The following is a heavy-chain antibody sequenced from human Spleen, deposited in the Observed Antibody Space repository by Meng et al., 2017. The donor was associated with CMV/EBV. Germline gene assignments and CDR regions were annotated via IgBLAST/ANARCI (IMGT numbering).Heavy chain of an antibody. D-gene: IGHD3-10*01. Sequence: SETLSLTCTVSGGSISSYYWSWIRQPPGKGLEWIGYIYYSGSTNYNPSLKSRVTISVDTSKNQFSLKLSSVTAADTAVYYCAREGGVYGSGSYYNPGGYYYYGMDVWGQGTTVTVSS. CDR2: IYYSGST. CDR3: AREGGVYGSGSYYNPGGYYYYGMDV. CDR1: GGSISSYY. J-gene: IGHJ6*02. V-gene: IGHV4-59*01.